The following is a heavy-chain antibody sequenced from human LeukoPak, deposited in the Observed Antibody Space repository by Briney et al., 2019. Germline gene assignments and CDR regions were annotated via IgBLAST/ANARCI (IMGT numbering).Heavy chain of an antibody. CDR1: GFTFSNSN. V-gene: IGHV3-48*01. CDR3: ARALYDSSAYSDY. CDR2: ISSSGSTI. D-gene: IGHD3-22*01. Sequence: GGSLRLSCAASGFTFSNSNMNWVRQAPGKGLEWISYISSSGSTIDYADSVKGRFTISRDNSKNTLSLQMASLRAEDTGVYYCARALYDSSAYSDYWGQGTLVTVSS. J-gene: IGHJ4*02.